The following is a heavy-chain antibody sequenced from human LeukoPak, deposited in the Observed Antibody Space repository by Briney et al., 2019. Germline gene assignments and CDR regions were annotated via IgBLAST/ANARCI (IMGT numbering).Heavy chain of an antibody. CDR2: INPKTGAT. D-gene: IGHD5-18*01. V-gene: IGHV1-2*02. Sequence: GASVKVSCKASGYTFTDYFLHWLRQAPGQGLEWMGWINPKTGATNYAQSFQGRVTMTRDTSITTGNMELNRLTSDDTAVYYCARVDTAMVDFDYWGQGTLVTVSS. J-gene: IGHJ4*02. CDR3: ARVDTAMVDFDY. CDR1: GYTFTDYF.